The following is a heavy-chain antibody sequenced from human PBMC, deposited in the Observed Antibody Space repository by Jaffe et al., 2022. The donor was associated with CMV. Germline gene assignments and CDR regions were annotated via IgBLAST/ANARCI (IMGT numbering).Heavy chain of an antibody. D-gene: IGHD3-10*01. Sequence: QVQLQESGPGLVKPSETLSLTCTVSGGSISSYYWSWIRQPPGKGLEWIGYIYYSGSTNYNPSLKSRVTISVDTSKNQFSLKLSSVTAADTAVYYCARGYYGSGSYFSPTGYYYYGMDVWGQGTTVTVSS. CDR3: ARGYYGSGSYFSPTGYYYYGMDV. V-gene: IGHV4-59*01. J-gene: IGHJ6*02. CDR1: GGSISSYY. CDR2: IYYSGST.